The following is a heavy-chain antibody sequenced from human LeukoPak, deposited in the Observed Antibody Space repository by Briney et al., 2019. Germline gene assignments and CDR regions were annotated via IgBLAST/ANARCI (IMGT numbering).Heavy chain of an antibody. CDR1: GFTFSSYG. D-gene: IGHD3-22*01. CDR3: ATAAYDSGSYIVNHDY. J-gene: IGHJ4*02. Sequence: GGSLRLSCAASGFTFSSYGMHWVRQAPGKGLEWVAVIWYDGSNKYYADSVKGRFTISRDNSKNTLFLQMSSLRAEDTAVYYCATAAYDSGSYIVNHDYWGQGTLVTVSS. CDR2: IWYDGSNK. V-gene: IGHV3-33*01.